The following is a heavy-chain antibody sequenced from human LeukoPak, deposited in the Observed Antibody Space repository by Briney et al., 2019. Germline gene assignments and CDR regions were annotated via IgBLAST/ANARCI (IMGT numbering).Heavy chain of an antibody. V-gene: IGHV3-30*18. Sequence: GGSLRLSCAASGVSFSNYGMHWGRQAPGKGLEWGAGISDDGRNKYFAYSVKGRLTISRENSKNTVYLEMNSLRDEDTAVYYCAKDKRGSSGWYDHWGQGTLVTVSS. CDR1: GVSFSNYG. CDR3: AKDKRGSSGWYDH. J-gene: IGHJ5*02. CDR2: ISDDGRNK. D-gene: IGHD6-19*01.